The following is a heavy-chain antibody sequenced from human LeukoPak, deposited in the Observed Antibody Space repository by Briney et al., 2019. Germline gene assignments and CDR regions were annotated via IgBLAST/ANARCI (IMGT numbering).Heavy chain of an antibody. D-gene: IGHD5-18*01. CDR2: INPTSGGT. V-gene: IGHV1-2*02. CDR3: ATDRGYSYGLSGSGDY. Sequence: ASVKVSCKASGYTFTGYYMHWVRQAPGQGLEWMGWINPTSGGTNYAQKFQGRVTMTRDTSISTAYMELSRLRSDDTAVYYCATDRGYSYGLSGSGDYWGQGTLVTVSS. CDR1: GYTFTGYY. J-gene: IGHJ4*02.